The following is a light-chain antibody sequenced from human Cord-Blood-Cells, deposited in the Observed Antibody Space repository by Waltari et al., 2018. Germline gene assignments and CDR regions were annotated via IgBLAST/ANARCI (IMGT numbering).Light chain of an antibody. V-gene: IGKV3-11*01. CDR3: QQRSNWPPYT. CDR2: DAS. CDR1: QSVSSY. Sequence: EIVLTQSPATLSLSPGERATLSCRASQSVSSYLAWYQQKPVQAPRLLIYDASNRATGIPARFSGSGSGTDLTLTISSLEPEDFAVYYCQQRSNWPPYTFGQGTKLEI. J-gene: IGKJ2*01.